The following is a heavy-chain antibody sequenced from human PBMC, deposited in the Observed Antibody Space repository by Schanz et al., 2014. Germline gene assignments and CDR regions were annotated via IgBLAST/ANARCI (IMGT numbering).Heavy chain of an antibody. D-gene: IGHD3-22*01. CDR2: ISGSGGST. CDR1: GFTLTSYA. J-gene: IGHJ6*02. V-gene: IGHV3-23*04. Sequence: EVQVVESGGGLVQPGGSLRLSCEASGFTLTSYALTWVRQAPGKGLEWVAGISGSGGSTDYADFVKGRFIIPRDNSKNTLYLQMNSLRAEDTAVYYCAKIRYDSSGYYLPYYGMDVWGQGTAVTVSS. CDR3: AKIRYDSSGYYLPYYGMDV.